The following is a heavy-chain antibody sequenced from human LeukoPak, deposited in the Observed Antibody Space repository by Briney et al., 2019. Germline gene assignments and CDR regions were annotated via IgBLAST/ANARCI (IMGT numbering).Heavy chain of an antibody. CDR2: SGKGGGT. CDR3: APHCSGGSCYSDYFDY. Sequence: PGGSLRLSCAASGFTFSNYAMSWVRQAPGKGLEWVSVSGKGGGTYYADSVKGRFTISRDNSKNTLYLQMNSLRAEDTAVYYCAPHCSGGSCYSDYFDYWGQGTLVTVSS. CDR1: GFTFSNYA. V-gene: IGHV3-23*01. D-gene: IGHD2-15*01. J-gene: IGHJ4*02.